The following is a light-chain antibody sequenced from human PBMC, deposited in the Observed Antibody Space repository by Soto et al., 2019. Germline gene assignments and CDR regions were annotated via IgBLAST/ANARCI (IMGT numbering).Light chain of an antibody. CDR3: QQYGSSPGT. CDR1: QSIKNSY. Sequence: EIVLTQSPGTLSLSAGERATLSCRTSQSIKNSYLAWYQQKHGQAPRLLIYAASTRATGIPDRFSGSGSGTDFTLTISRLESEDFAVYYGQQYGSSPGTFGQGTKLEIK. CDR2: AAS. V-gene: IGKV3-20*01. J-gene: IGKJ2*01.